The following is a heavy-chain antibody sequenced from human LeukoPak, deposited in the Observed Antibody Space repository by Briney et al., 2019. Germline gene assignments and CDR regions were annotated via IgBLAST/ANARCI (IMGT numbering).Heavy chain of an antibody. CDR1: GYTFTSYH. V-gene: IGHV1-46*01. CDR3: ARFATLSEGSYSDY. J-gene: IGHJ4*02. CDR2: INPSSGHP. D-gene: IGHD3-10*01. Sequence: ASVKVSCKASGYTFTSYHMHWVRHAPGQGLEWMGMINPSSGHPGYAQKFQGRVTVARDTSTSTVSMELSSLRSEDTAVYYCARFATLSEGSYSDYWGQGTLVTVSS.